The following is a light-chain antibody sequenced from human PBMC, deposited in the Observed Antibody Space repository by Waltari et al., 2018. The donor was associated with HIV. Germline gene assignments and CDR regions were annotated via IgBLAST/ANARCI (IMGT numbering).Light chain of an antibody. Sequence: QSVLTHPPSASVTPGQRVTHHCSVSSSHLRTNNLNRYQQLPGKAPQLLIYTNKQRPSGIPDRFSGSKSGTSASLAIGGLQSEDEADYYCAAWDDSLNGNVFGPGTNVTVL. CDR3: AAWDDSLNGNV. CDR1: SSHLRTNN. V-gene: IGLV1-44*01. J-gene: IGLJ1*01. CDR2: TNK.